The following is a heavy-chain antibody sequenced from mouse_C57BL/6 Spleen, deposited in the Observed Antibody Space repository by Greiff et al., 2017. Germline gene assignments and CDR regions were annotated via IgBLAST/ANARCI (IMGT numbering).Heavy chain of an antibody. V-gene: IGHV1-7*01. J-gene: IGHJ1*03. CDR1: GYTFTSYW. D-gene: IGHD1-1*01. Sequence: VQVVESGAELAKPGASVKLSCKASGYTFTSYWMHWVKQRPGQGLEWIGYINPSSGYTKYNQKFKDKATLTADKSSSTAYMQLSSLTYEDSAVYYCAREYYGSRYFDVWGTGTTVTVSS. CDR2: INPSSGYT. CDR3: AREYYGSRYFDV.